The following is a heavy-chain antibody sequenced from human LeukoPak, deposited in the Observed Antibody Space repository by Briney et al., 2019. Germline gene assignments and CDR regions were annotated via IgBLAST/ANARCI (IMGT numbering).Heavy chain of an antibody. J-gene: IGHJ4*02. CDR2: IYYSGRT. D-gene: IGHD2-2*01. Sequence: SETLSLTCTVSGGSISSHYWSWIRQPPGKGLEWIGYIYYSGRTNYNPSLKRRVTISVDTSKNQFSLKLSSVTAADTAVYYCASRAMQGYYFDYWGQGTLVTVSS. CDR3: ASRAMQGYYFDY. V-gene: IGHV4-59*11. CDR1: GGSISSHY.